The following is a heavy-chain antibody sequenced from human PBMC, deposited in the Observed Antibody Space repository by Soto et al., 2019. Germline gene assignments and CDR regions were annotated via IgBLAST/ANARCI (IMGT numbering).Heavy chain of an antibody. CDR1: GFTFSSYG. J-gene: IGHJ4*02. CDR3: AKSPGMYYYDSSGYYHYDY. Sequence: PGGSLRLSCVASGFTFSSYGMHWVRQAPGKGLEWVAIISYDGSNTYYADSVKGRFTISRDNSKNTLYLQMNSLRAEDTAVYYCAKSPGMYYYDSSGYYHYDYWGQGTLVTV. V-gene: IGHV3-30*18. CDR2: ISYDGSNT. D-gene: IGHD3-22*01.